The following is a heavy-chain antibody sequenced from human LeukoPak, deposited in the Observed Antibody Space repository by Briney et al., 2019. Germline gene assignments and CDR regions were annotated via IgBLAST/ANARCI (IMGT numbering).Heavy chain of an antibody. D-gene: IGHD1-7*01. CDR1: GGPFSGYY. J-gene: IGHJ5*02. Sequence: SETLSLTCAVYGGPFSGYYWSWIRQPPGKGLEWIGEINHSGSTNYNPSLKSRVTISVDTSKNQFSLKLSSVTAADTAVCYCARGRGELELLPWGQGTLVTVSS. CDR2: INHSGST. V-gene: IGHV4-34*01. CDR3: ARGRGELELLP.